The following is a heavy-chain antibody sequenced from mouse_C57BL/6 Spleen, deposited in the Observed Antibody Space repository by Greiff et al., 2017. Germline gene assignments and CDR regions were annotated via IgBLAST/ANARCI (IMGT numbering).Heavy chain of an antibody. V-gene: IGHV5-17*01. D-gene: IGHD2-3*01. J-gene: IGHJ4*01. CDR2: ISSGSSTI. CDR1: GFTFSDYG. Sequence: EVKVEESGGGLVKPGGSLKLSCAASGFTFSDYGMHWVRQAPEKGLEWVAYISSGSSTIYYADTVKGRFTISRDNAKNTLFLQMTSLRSEDTAMYYCARDDGYYKGYAMDYWGQGTSVTVSS. CDR3: ARDDGYYKGYAMDY.